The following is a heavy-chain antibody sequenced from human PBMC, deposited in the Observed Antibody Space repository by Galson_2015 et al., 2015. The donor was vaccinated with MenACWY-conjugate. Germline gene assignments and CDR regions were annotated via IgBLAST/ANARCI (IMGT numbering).Heavy chain of an antibody. J-gene: IGHJ4*02. CDR2: FDPENGDT. Sequence: VRQAPGQGLEWMGGFDPENGDTIYAQKFQGRVTMTEDTSTDTAYMELSSLRSEDTAVYYCATGAPDAVFGVADFDYWGQGTLVTVSS. V-gene: IGHV1-24*01. D-gene: IGHD3-3*01. CDR3: ATGAPDAVFGVADFDY.